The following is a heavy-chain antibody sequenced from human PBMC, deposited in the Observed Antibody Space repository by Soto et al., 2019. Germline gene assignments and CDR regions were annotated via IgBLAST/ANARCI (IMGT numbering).Heavy chain of an antibody. CDR1: GGSLGSYY. Sequence: QVQLQESGPGLVKPSETLSLTCSVAGGSLGSYYWGWIRQSPGKGREWIAHIYDSGTTIYNPSLKSRATISVDTSKNQFSLNLTSVTAADTAVYYCARGAMFWFDPWGQGTLVTVSS. V-gene: IGHV4-59*01. J-gene: IGHJ5*02. CDR3: ARGAMFWFDP. D-gene: IGHD3-10*02. CDR2: IYDSGTT.